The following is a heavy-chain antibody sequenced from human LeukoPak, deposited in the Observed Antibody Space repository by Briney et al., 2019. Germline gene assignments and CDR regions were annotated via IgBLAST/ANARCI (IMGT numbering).Heavy chain of an antibody. D-gene: IGHD6-13*01. CDR2: TYYRSKWYN. CDR1: GDSVSSNSAA. Sequence: SQTLSLTCAISGDSVSSNSAAWNWIRQSPSRGLEWLGRTYYRSKWYNDYAVSVKSRITINPDTSKNQFSLQLNSATPEDTAVYDCARGYSSSWYLLHPTLWFDPWGQGTLVTVSS. V-gene: IGHV6-1*01. CDR3: ARGYSSSWYLLHPTLWFDP. J-gene: IGHJ5*02.